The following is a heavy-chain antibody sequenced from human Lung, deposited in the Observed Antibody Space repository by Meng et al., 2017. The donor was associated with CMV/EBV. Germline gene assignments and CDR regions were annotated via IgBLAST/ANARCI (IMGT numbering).Heavy chain of an antibody. D-gene: IGHD2-2*01. CDR1: GFIFDGYA. CDR3: AKHIHYGIVVVPAANNYYYGMDV. J-gene: IGHJ6*02. Sequence: XRIPCAASGFIFDGYAMHWVRQAPGKGLEWVSGISWNSGSIGYADSVKGRFTISRDNTKNSLYLQMYSLRAEDAALYYCAKHIHYGIVVVPAANNYYYGMDVWXQGTTVTVSS. CDR2: ISWNSGSI. V-gene: IGHV3-9*01.